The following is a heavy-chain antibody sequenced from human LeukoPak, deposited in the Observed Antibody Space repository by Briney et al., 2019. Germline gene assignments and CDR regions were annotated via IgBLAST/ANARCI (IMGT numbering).Heavy chain of an antibody. CDR1: RYTFTGYY. D-gene: IGHD4-17*01. J-gene: IGHJ4*02. CDR3: ARELSTTVTSPIDY. CDR2: FNPHSGGT. Sequence: ASVKVSCKDSRYTFTGYYMHWVRQAPGQGLEWMGRFNPHSGGTSYAQKFQGRVTMTRDTSISTAYMELSSLTSDDTAVYYCARELSTTVTSPIDYWGQGTLVTVSS. V-gene: IGHV1-2*06.